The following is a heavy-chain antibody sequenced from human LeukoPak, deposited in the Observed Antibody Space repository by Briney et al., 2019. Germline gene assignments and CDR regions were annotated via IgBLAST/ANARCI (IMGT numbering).Heavy chain of an antibody. CDR2: ISGDGHST. CDR3: AKDIDSSGWNTV. V-gene: IGHV3-43*02. CDR1: GFTFDGHA. D-gene: IGHD6-19*01. Sequence: GGSLRLSCAASGFTFDGHAMHWVRQAPGEGLEWVSLISGDGHSTYYRDSVKGRFTISRDNSKKSLYLQMNSLRTDDTALYYCAKDIDSSGWNTVWGQGTLVTVSS. J-gene: IGHJ4*02.